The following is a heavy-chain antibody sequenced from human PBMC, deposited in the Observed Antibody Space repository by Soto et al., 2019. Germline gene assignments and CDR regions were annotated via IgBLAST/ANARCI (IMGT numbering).Heavy chain of an antibody. CDR2: ISYDGSNK. CDR3: AKDLRYCSGGSCLGTDY. D-gene: IGHD2-15*01. Sequence: PGWSLRLSCAASGFTFSSYGMHWVRQAPGKGLEWVAVISYDGSNKYYADSVKGRFTISRDNSKNTLYLQMNSLRAEDTAVYYCAKDLRYCSGGSCLGTDYWGQGTLVTVSS. J-gene: IGHJ4*02. CDR1: GFTFSSYG. V-gene: IGHV3-30*18.